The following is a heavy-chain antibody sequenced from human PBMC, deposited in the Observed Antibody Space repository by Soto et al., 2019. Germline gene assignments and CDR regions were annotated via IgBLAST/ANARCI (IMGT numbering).Heavy chain of an antibody. CDR3: VRSMIARHFHAFDI. Sequence: GGSLRLSCSASGFTSSSYAMHWVRQAPGKGLEYVSAISSNGGSTYYADSVEGRFTISRDNSKNTLYLQMSSLRAEDTAVYYCVRSMIARHFHAFDIWGQGTMVTVSS. V-gene: IGHV3-64D*06. CDR2: ISSNGGST. D-gene: IGHD3-22*01. J-gene: IGHJ3*02. CDR1: GFTSSSYA.